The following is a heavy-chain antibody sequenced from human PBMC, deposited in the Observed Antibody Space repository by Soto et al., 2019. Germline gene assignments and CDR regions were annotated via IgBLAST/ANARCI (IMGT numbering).Heavy chain of an antibody. CDR2: ISYDGSNK. CDR1: GFTFSSYG. CDR3: AKAASYYYDSSGDFVD. D-gene: IGHD3-22*01. V-gene: IGHV3-30*18. J-gene: IGHJ4*02. Sequence: QVQLVESGGGVVQPGRSLRLSCAASGFTFSSYGMHWVRQAPGKGLEWVAVISYDGSNKYYADSVKGRFTISRDNSKNTLYLQMNSLRAEDTAVYYCAKAASYYYDSSGDFVDWGQGTLVTVSS.